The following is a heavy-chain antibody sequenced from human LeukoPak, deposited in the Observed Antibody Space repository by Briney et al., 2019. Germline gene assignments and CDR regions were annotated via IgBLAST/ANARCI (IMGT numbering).Heavy chain of an antibody. CDR1: GFTFSTYN. CDR2: ISSGSGTI. V-gene: IGHV3-48*01. J-gene: IGHJ4*02. CDR3: ATSTSILDC. Sequence: PGGSLRLSCAASGFTFSTYNMNWVRQAPGKGLEWVSYISSGSGTIYYADSVKGRFTISRDNAKNSLYLQMNSLRAEDTVVYYCATSTSILDCWGQGTLVTVSS.